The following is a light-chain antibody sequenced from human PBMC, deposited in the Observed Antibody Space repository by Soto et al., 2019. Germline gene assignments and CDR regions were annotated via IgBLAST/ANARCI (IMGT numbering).Light chain of an antibody. CDR2: AAS. CDR3: LQHNNYPPT. CDR1: QGVSNW. Sequence: DIQTTQSPSSVSASVGDRVTVASRASQGVSNWLAWYQQKPGKAPKLLIYAASRLQSGVPSRFSGSGSGTNFTLTISSLQPEDFATYFCLQHNNYPPTFGQGTKVDIK. J-gene: IGKJ1*01. V-gene: IGKV1-12*01.